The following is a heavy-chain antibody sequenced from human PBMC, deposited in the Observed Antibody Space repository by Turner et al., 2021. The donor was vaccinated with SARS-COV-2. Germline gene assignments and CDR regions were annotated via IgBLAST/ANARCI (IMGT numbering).Heavy chain of an antibody. CDR2: ILYPGGDT. J-gene: IGHJ4*02. CDR3: VRAAPRNCAGQTCSLFDS. Sequence: EVQLVESGGGLVQPGGSLRLSCAASGFTFSTYSMAWVRQAPGMGLEWVATILYPGGDTYYVDSVNGRFTVSRDMNSLYLQMISLRAEDTAIYYCVRAAPRNCAGQTCSLFDSWGQGTLVTVSS. D-gene: IGHD6-13*01. V-gene: IGHV3-7*03. CDR1: GFTFSTYS.